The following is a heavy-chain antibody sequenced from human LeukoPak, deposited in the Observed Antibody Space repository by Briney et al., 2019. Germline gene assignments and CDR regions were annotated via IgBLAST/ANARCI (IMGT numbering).Heavy chain of an antibody. CDR3: ARVVPRALDAFDI. CDR2: IYYSGST. CDR1: GVSISSYY. V-gene: IGHV4-59*08. Sequence: SETLSLTCTVSGVSISSYYWSWIRQPPGKGLEWIGYIYYSGSTNYNPSLKSRVTISVDTSKNQFSLKLSSVTAADTAVHYCARVVPRALDAFDIWGQGTMVTVSS. J-gene: IGHJ3*02.